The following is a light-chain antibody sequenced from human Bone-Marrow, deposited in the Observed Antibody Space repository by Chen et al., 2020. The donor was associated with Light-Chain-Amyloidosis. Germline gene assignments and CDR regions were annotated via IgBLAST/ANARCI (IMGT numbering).Light chain of an antibody. CDR1: EAISSY. CDR3: QQYYRYPLT. J-gene: IGKJ4*01. Sequence: AIRMTQSPSSLSATVGDRLIITCRASEAISSYLAWYQQKPGKAPKLLIYGATNLEIGVPSRFSGSGSGTNFTFVISDVRSEDFATYFCQQYYRYPLTFASGTEV. V-gene: IGKV1-8*01. CDR2: GAT.